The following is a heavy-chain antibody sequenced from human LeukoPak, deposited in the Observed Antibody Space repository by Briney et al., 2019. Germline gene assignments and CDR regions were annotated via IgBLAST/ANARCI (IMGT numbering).Heavy chain of an antibody. J-gene: IGHJ4*02. Sequence: PSETLSLTCTVSGGCISSGGYYWSWIRQHPGKGLEWIGYIYYSGSTYYNPSLKSRVTISVDTSKNQFSLKLSSVTAADTAVYYCASATVTTPPGSSPPPDYWGQGTLVTVSS. CDR3: ASATVTTPPGSSPPPDY. CDR2: IYYSGST. D-gene: IGHD4-11*01. V-gene: IGHV4-31*03. CDR1: GGCISSGGYY.